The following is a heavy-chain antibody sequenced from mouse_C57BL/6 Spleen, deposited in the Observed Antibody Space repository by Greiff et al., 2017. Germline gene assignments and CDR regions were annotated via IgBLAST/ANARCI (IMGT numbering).Heavy chain of an antibody. CDR1: GYSITSGYY. CDR3: ARGDDYDDGFDY. V-gene: IGHV3-6*01. CDR2: ISYDGSN. Sequence: EVKLMESGPGLVKPSQSLSLTCSVTGYSITSGYYWNWIRQFPGNKLEWMGYISYDGSNNYNPSLKNRISITRDTSKNQFFLKLNSVTTEDTATYYCARGDDYDDGFDYWGTGTTLTVSS. J-gene: IGHJ2*01. D-gene: IGHD2-4*01.